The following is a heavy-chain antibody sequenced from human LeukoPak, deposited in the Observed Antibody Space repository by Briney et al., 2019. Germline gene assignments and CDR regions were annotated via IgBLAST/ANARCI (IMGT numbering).Heavy chain of an antibody. CDR2: ISGSGGST. J-gene: IGHJ5*02. CDR1: GFTFSSYA. Sequence: GGFLRLSCAASGFTFSSYAMSWVRQAPGKGLEWVSAISGSGGSTYYADSVKGRFTTSRDNSKNTLYLQMNSLRAEDTAVYYCAKTDSSSWYVSNWFDPWGQGTLVTVSS. D-gene: IGHD6-13*01. V-gene: IGHV3-23*01. CDR3: AKTDSSSWYVSNWFDP.